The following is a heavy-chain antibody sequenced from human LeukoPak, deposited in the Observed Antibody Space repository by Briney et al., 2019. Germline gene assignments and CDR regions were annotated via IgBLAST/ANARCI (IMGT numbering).Heavy chain of an antibody. CDR2: LYFRGNT. CDR3: ARQSSPFYFVDY. D-gene: IGHD2/OR15-2a*01. Sequence: SETLSLTCSVSGGSISINSYYWDWIHQSPGKGLEWLGSLYFRGNTYYNPSLKSRVSISVDTSKNQFSLRLNSVTAADTAVYFCARQSSPFYFVDYWGQGIPVTVSS. V-gene: IGHV4-39*07. J-gene: IGHJ4*02. CDR1: GGSISINSYY.